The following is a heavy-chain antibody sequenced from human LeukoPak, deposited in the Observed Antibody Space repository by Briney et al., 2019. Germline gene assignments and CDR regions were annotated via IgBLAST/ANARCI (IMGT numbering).Heavy chain of an antibody. J-gene: IGHJ5*02. CDR3: AKAPWPGAVAGSQRGNWIDP. D-gene: IGHD6-13*01. CDR2: ISGPGGTT. CDR1: GFTFRSYA. Sequence: QPGGSLRLSCAASGFTFRSYAMTWVRQAAGGGLDWVSTISGPGGTTYYAESVKGRFTVSRDNVKNTLSLHMNILTAEDTAVYYCAKAPWPGAVAGSQRGNWIDPWGQGTLVTVSS. V-gene: IGHV3-23*01.